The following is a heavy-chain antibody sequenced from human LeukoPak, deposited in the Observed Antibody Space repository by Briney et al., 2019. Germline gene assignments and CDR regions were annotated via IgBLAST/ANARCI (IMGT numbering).Heavy chain of an antibody. Sequence: ASVTVSCKASGYTFTGYYMDWVRQAPGQGLAGMGWINPNSGGTNYAQKFQGRVTMTRDTSISTAYMELSRLRSDDTAVYYCARSGGGNYYDSSGYSAGYWGQGTLVTVSS. CDR1: GYTFTGYY. CDR2: INPNSGGT. CDR3: ARSGGGNYYDSSGYSAGY. V-gene: IGHV1-2*02. J-gene: IGHJ4*02. D-gene: IGHD3-22*01.